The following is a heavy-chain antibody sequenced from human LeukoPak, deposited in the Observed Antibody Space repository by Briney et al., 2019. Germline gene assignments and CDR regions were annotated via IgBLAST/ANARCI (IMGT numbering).Heavy chain of an antibody. V-gene: IGHV4-39*01. CDR1: GGSISSSSYY. J-gene: IGHJ4*02. CDR2: INHSGST. D-gene: IGHD6-13*01. Sequence: SETLSLTCTVSGGSISSSSYYWGWIRQPPGKGLEWIGEINHSGSTNYNPSLKSRVTISVDTSKNQFSLKLSSVTAADTAVYYCARLGIAAAEIGYWGQGTLVTVSS. CDR3: ARLGIAAAEIGY.